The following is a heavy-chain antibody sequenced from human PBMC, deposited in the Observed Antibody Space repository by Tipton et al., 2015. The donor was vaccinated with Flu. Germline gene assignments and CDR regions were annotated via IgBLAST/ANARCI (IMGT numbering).Heavy chain of an antibody. V-gene: IGHV3-23*04. CDR3: AKDWFRQDIVGRAAPFDS. D-gene: IGHD2-15*01. CDR2: IAGTTGNT. J-gene: IGHJ4*02. Sequence: QLVQSGGGLIQPGGSLRLSCAASGFNFNIYAMSWVRQAPGKGLEWVSGIAGTTGNTYFADTVRGRFTISRDNSKNTLYLHMSSLRAEDTAVYYCAKDWFRQDIVGRAAPFDSWGQGIMVTVSS. CDR1: GFNFNIYA.